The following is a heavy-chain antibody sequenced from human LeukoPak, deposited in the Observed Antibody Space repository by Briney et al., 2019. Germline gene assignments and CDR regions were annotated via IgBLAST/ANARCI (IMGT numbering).Heavy chain of an antibody. CDR1: GFTFSSYA. D-gene: IGHD6-19*01. CDR3: AIDRSGWPIDY. Sequence: GGSLRLSCAASGFTFSSYAMSWVRQAPGKGLEWVSGISGSGGSTYYVGSVKGRFTISRDNSKNTLYLQMNSLRAEDTAVYYCAIDRSGWPIDYWGQGTLVTVSS. J-gene: IGHJ4*02. V-gene: IGHV3-23*01. CDR2: ISGSGGST.